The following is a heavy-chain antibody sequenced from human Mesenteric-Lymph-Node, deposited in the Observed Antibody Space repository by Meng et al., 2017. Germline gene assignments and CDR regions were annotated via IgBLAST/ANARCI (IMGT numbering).Heavy chain of an antibody. V-gene: IGHV3-23*01. Sequence: ESLKISCAASGFTFSSYAMSWVRQAPGKGLEWVSAISGSGGSTYYADSVKGRFTISRDNSKNTLYLQMNSLRAEDTAVYYCAKDHYYDSSDAFDIWGQGTMVTVSS. D-gene: IGHD3-22*01. CDR3: AKDHYYDSSDAFDI. CDR1: GFTFSSYA. CDR2: ISGSGGST. J-gene: IGHJ3*02.